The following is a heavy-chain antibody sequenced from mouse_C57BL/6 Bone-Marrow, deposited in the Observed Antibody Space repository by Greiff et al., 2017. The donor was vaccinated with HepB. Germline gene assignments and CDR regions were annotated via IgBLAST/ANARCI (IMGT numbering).Heavy chain of an antibody. Sequence: QVQLQQPGAELVMPGASVKLSCKASGYTFTSYWMHWVKQRPGQGLEWIGEIDPSDSYTNYNQKFKGKSTLTVDKSSSTAYMQLSSLTSEDSAVYYCARSELGREYFDYWGQGTTLTVSS. CDR2: IDPSDSYT. D-gene: IGHD4-1*01. J-gene: IGHJ2*01. V-gene: IGHV1-69*01. CDR3: ARSELGREYFDY. CDR1: GYTFTSYW.